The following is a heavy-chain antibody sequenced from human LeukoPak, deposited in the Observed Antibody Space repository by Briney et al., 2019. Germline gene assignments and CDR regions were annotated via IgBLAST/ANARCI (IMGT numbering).Heavy chain of an antibody. CDR1: GYSISSDY. CDR3: ARGGGTRYGSGPWGAFDI. Sequence: PSETLSLTCTVSGYSISSDYFWGWIRQPPGKGLEWIGYIYYSGSTNYNPSLKSRVTISVDTSKNQFSLKLSSVTATDTAVYYCARGGGTRYGSGPWGAFDIWGQGTVVTVSS. J-gene: IGHJ3*02. D-gene: IGHD3-10*01. V-gene: IGHV4-59*08. CDR2: IYYSGST.